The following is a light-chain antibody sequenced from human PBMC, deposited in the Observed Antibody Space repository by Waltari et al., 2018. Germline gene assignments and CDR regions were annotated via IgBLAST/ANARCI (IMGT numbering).Light chain of an antibody. V-gene: IGLV2-14*03. CDR1: SSDVGGYNY. Sequence: QSALTPPASVSGSPGQSITISCTGTSSDVGGYNYVPWYQQHPGNAPKLMIYDVSNRPSGVSNRFSGSKSGNTASLTISGLQAEDEADYYCSSYTSSSTLVFGGGTKLTVL. J-gene: IGLJ2*01. CDR2: DVS. CDR3: SSYTSSSTLV.